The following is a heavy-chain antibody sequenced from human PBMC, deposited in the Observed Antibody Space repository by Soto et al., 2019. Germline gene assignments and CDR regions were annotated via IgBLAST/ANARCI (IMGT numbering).Heavy chain of an antibody. CDR3: ARGRDDYYYYMDV. Sequence: GGSLRLSCAASGLTFNSYAMSWVRQAPGKGLEWVAAISDSGGSTYYADSVKGRFTISRDNAKNSLYLQMNSLRAEDTAVYYCARGRDDYYYYMDVWGKGTTVTVSS. J-gene: IGHJ6*03. V-gene: IGHV3-23*01. CDR2: ISDSGGST. CDR1: GLTFNSYA.